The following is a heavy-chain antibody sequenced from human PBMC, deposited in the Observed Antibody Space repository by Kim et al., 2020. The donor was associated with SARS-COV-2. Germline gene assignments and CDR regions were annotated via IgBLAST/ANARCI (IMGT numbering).Heavy chain of an antibody. Sequence: AESVRCQFTISRDNTKNTLYLQINSLGAEDTAVYYCAKRGTTVTTSFASWGQGTLVTVSS. V-gene: IGHV3-23*01. J-gene: IGHJ4*02. D-gene: IGHD4-4*01. CDR3: AKRGTTVTTSFAS.